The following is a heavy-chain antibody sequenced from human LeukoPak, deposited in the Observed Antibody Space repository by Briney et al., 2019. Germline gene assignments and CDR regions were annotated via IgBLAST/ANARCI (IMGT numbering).Heavy chain of an antibody. CDR3: ARFPGSAEYRHYYYMDV. CDR1: GGSIISTNW. V-gene: IGHV4-4*02. D-gene: IGHD2-15*01. CDR2: IYHSGST. Sequence: SGTLSLTCAVSGGSIISTNWWSWVRQPPGKELEWIGEIYHSGSTNYNPSLKCRVTVSVDTSKNQFSLKLSSVTAADTAVYYCARFPGSAEYRHYYYMDVWGKGTTVTVSS. J-gene: IGHJ6*03.